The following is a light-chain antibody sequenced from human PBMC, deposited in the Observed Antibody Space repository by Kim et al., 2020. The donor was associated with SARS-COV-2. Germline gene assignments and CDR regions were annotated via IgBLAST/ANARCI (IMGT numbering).Light chain of an antibody. V-gene: IGLV1-51*01. Sequence: GQRVTISGSGGASRIGNNFVSWYQQVPGTAPKLLIFDNDKRPSGIPDRFSGSKSGTSATLAITGVQPEDEADYYCGAWDASLNSGIFAGGTQLTVL. J-gene: IGLJ2*01. CDR3: GAWDASLNSGI. CDR1: ASRIGNNF. CDR2: DND.